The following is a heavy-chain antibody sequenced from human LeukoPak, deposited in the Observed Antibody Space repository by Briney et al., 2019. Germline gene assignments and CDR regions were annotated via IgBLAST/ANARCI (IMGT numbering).Heavy chain of an antibody. CDR3: ARDSRGPLY. D-gene: IGHD1-14*01. V-gene: IGHV3-7*04. CDR2: IKTDGREK. CDR1: GFTFSTYW. J-gene: IGHJ4*02. Sequence: GGSLRLSCVVSGFTFSTYWMSWVRQAPGKGLEWVAKIKTDGREKYYVDSVKGRFTISRDNANNSLYLQMNSLRAEDTAVYYCARDSRGPLYWGQGTLVTVSS.